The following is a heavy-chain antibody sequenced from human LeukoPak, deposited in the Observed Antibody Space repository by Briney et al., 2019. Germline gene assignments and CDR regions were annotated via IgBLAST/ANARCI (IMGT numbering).Heavy chain of an antibody. CDR2: IYPGDSDT. J-gene: IGHJ6*02. D-gene: IGHD4-17*01. V-gene: IGHV5-51*01. CDR1: GYSFTSYW. CDR3: ARIYGDSSYYYYGMDV. Sequence: PGESLKISCKGSGYSFTSYWIGWVRQMPGKGLEWMGIIYPGDSDTRYSPSFQGQVTISADKSISTAYLQWSSLKASDTAMYYCARIYGDSSYYYYGMDVWGQGTTVTVSS.